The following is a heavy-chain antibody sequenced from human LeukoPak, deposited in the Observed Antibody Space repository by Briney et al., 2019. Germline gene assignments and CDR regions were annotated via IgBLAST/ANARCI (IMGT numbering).Heavy chain of an antibody. V-gene: IGHV3-20*04. Sequence: PGGPLRLSCAASGFTFDDHGMLWVPHAPGKGLEGVSTINWNGDSTGYPDPVKGRFTISRDNAKNSLYLQMNSLRAEDTALYYCARDQAIWDQLLSWYFDLWGRGTLVTVSS. CDR1: GFTFDDHG. CDR2: INWNGDST. J-gene: IGHJ2*01. CDR3: ARDQAIWDQLLSWYFDL. D-gene: IGHD2-2*01.